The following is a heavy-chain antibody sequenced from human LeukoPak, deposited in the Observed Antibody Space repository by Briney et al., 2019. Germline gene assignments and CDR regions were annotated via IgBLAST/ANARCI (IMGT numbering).Heavy chain of an antibody. CDR2: IYSGGST. CDR1: GFTVSSNY. V-gene: IGHV3-66*02. J-gene: IGHJ6*02. D-gene: IGHD3-10*01. CDR3: ARGSGITMVRGVTADYYCGMDV. Sequence: GGSLRLSCAASGFTVSSNYMSWVRLAPGKGLEWVSVIYSGGSTYYADSVKGRFTISRDNSKNTLYLQMNSLRAEDTAVYYCARGSGITMVRGVTADYYCGMDVWGQGTTVTVSS.